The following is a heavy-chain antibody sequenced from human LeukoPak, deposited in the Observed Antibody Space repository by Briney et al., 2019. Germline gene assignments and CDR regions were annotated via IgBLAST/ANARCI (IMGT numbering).Heavy chain of an antibody. D-gene: IGHD3-22*01. Sequence: SETLSLTCTVSGGSISTYYWSWIRQPPGKGLEWIGYIYYTGSTSYNPSLKSRVTMSLDASKNQFSLKLSSVTAADTAVYYCARGRADYYDSSGYNVWGQGTLVTVSS. J-gene: IGHJ4*02. CDR1: GGSISTYY. CDR2: IYYTGST. V-gene: IGHV4-59*12. CDR3: ARGRADYYDSSGYNV.